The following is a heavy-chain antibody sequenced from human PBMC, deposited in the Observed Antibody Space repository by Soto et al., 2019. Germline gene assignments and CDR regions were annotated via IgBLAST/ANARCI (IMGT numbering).Heavy chain of an antibody. CDR3: AGVGSAYWADY. D-gene: IGHD3-22*01. Sequence: EVQLVESGGGLVQPGGSLRLSCAASGFISSSYWMSWVRQAPGKGLEWVANIKQDGSEKYYVDSVKGRFTISRDNAKNSLYLQMNSLRAEDTAVYYCAGVGSAYWADYWGRGTLVTVSS. J-gene: IGHJ4*02. CDR1: GFISSSYW. V-gene: IGHV3-7*03. CDR2: IKQDGSEK.